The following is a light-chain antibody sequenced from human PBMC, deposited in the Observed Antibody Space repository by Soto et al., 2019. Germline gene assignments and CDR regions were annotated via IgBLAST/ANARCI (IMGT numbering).Light chain of an antibody. V-gene: IGLV2-23*01. Sequence: QSVLTQPGSVSGSPWQAIAISCTGTSSDVGSYNLVSWYQQHPGKAPKLMIYEGTKRPSGVSNRFSGSKSGNTASLTISGLQAEDEADYYCCSYAGSSFYVFGTGTKVTVL. CDR1: SSDVGSYNL. J-gene: IGLJ1*01. CDR2: EGT. CDR3: CSYAGSSFYV.